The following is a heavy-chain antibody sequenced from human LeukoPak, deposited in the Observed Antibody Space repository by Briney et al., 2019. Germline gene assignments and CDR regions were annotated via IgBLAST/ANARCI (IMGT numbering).Heavy chain of an antibody. J-gene: IGHJ4*02. Sequence: SETLSLTCTVSGGSISSGSYYWSWIRQPPGKGLEWIGYIYYSGSTNYNPSLKSRVTISVDTSKNQFSLKLSSVTAADTAVYYCARRHAITMIVVFDYWGQGTLVTVSS. CDR2: IYYSGST. D-gene: IGHD3-22*01. V-gene: IGHV4-61*01. CDR3: ARRHAITMIVVFDY. CDR1: GGSISSGSYY.